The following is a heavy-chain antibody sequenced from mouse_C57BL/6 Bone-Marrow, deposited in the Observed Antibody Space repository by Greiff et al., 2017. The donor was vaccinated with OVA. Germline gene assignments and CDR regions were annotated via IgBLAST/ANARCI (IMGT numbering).Heavy chain of an antibody. CDR3: ARAYGSYVLDY. J-gene: IGHJ2*01. V-gene: IGHV1-54*01. CDR1: GYAFTNYL. Sequence: QVQLQQSGAELVRPGTSVKVSCKASGYAFTNYLIEWVKQRPGQGLEWIGVINPGSGGTNYNEKFKGKATLTADKSSSTAYMQLSSLTSEDSAVXFCARAYGSYVLDYWGQGTTLTVSS. D-gene: IGHD2-1*01. CDR2: INPGSGGT.